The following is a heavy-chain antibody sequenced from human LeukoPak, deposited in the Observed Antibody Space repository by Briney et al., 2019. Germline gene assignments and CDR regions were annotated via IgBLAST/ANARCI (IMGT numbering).Heavy chain of an antibody. CDR1: GHTFTDFY. Sequence: ASVKVSCKASGHTFTDFYMHWVRQAPGQGPEWMGWINVNSGSTNYAQKFQGRVAMTWDASISSAYMELTRLTSDDTAVYYCARSLEWLLADWFDPWGQGTLVTVSS. CDR2: INVNSGST. D-gene: IGHD3-3*01. V-gene: IGHV1-2*02. CDR3: ARSLEWLLADWFDP. J-gene: IGHJ5*02.